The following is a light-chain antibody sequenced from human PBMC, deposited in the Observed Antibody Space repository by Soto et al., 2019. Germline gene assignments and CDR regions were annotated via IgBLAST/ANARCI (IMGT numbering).Light chain of an antibody. J-gene: IGKJ1*01. CDR3: QQTYSSPWT. CDR1: QGVSKY. CDR2: ATS. V-gene: IGKV1-39*01. Sequence: DIQLTQSPSSLSALVGDRVTITCRGSQGVSKYLNWYHQKPGRAPMLVIYATSNLQHGVPSRFSGNGSGPNFTLTIASLQPDDLGTYYCQQTYSSPWTFGQGTRVANQT.